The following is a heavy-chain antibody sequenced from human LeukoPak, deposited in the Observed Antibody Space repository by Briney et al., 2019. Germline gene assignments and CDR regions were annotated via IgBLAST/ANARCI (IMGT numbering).Heavy chain of an antibody. CDR1: GGSFSGYY. CDR2: INHSGST. V-gene: IGHV4-34*01. Sequence: SETLSLTCAVYGGSFSGYYWNWIRQPPGKGLEWIGEINHSGSTNYNPSLKSRVTMSVDTSKNQFSLKLSSVTAADTAVYYCASSNTVEYYFDYWGQGTLVTVSS. CDR3: ASSNTVEYYFDY. J-gene: IGHJ4*02. D-gene: IGHD1/OR15-1a*01.